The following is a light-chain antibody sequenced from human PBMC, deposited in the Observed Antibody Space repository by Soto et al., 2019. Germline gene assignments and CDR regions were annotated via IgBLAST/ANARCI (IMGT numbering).Light chain of an antibody. J-gene: IGLJ3*02. CDR2: DVA. CDR1: SSDIGHYNY. CDR3: LSRTARVTCV. V-gene: IGLV2-14*03. Sequence: QSVLTQPASVSGSPGQSITISCTGTSSDIGHYNYISWYQQHPGKVPKLIIYDVALRPAGVSSRFSGSKSGITASLTISGLQAEDEAYYFCLSRTARVTCVFGGGTKVTVL.